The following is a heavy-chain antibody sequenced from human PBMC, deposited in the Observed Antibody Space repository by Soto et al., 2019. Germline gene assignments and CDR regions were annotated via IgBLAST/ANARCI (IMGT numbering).Heavy chain of an antibody. Sequence: PSQTLSLTCAISGDSVSSTNAAWNLIRQSPSIFLEWLGRTYYRSKWYREYASSVKSRIILDQDTSKNKFSLQLKSVSHEDTVVYYCARNVGWLDNWGQGTLVNVSS. CDR2: TYYRSKWYR. D-gene: IGHD2-15*01. V-gene: IGHV6-1*01. CDR3: ARNVGWLDN. J-gene: IGHJ5*02. CDR1: GDSVSSTNAA.